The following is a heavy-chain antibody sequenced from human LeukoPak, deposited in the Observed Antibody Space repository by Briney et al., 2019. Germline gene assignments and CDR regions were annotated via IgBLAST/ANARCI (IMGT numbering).Heavy chain of an antibody. J-gene: IGHJ3*02. V-gene: IGHV4-30-4*08. CDR3: ARATYDFWSGYSPDAFDI. Sequence: SQTQSLTCTVSGGSISSGDYYWSWIRQPPGKGLEWIGYIYYSGSTYYNPSLKSRVTISVDTSKNQFSLKLSSVTAADTAVYYCARATYDFWSGYSPDAFDIWGQGTMVTVSS. CDR2: IYYSGST. CDR1: GGSISSGDYY. D-gene: IGHD3-3*01.